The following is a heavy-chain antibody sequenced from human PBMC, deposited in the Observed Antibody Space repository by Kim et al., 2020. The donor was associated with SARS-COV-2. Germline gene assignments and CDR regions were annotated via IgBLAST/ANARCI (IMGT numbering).Heavy chain of an antibody. J-gene: IGHJ6*02. CDR1: GHNFHY. CDR3: AGDGSGWSSYYHYYGMDV. CDR2: INPSSGGT. Sequence: ASVKVSCKASGHNFHYIQWMRQAPGQGLEWMGWINPSSGGTNYAQNFQGRVTMTRDTSISTAYMELSSLRSDDTAVYYCAGDGSGWSSYYHYYGMDVWGQGTTVTVSS. D-gene: IGHD6-19*01. V-gene: IGHV1-2*02.